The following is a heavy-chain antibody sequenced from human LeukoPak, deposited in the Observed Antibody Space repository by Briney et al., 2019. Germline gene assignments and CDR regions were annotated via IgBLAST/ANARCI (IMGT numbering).Heavy chain of an antibody. CDR3: AKGGGYFDWPHFDH. D-gene: IGHD3-9*01. J-gene: IGHJ4*02. V-gene: IGHV3-30*18. CDR1: GITFSNYA. CDR2: ISYDGSKK. Sequence: TGGSLRLSCAASGITFSNYAMHWVRQAPGKGLEWVAVISYDGSKKYYAESVKGRFTISRDNSKNTLYLQTNSLRAEDTAVYYCAKGGGYFDWPHFDHWGEGTLVTVSS.